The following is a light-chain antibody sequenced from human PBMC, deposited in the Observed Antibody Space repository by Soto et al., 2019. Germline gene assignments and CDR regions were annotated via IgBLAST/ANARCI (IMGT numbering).Light chain of an antibody. V-gene: IGKV1-27*01. Sequence: DIQMTQSPSTLPASVGDRVTITCRASQGIAPYLAWFQQKPGKVPKLLIYATSTLQSGVPSRFSGSGSGTDFTLTISSLQPEDVGTYYCQKYNSAPLTFGGGTKV. CDR1: QGIAPY. CDR3: QKYNSAPLT. CDR2: ATS. J-gene: IGKJ4*01.